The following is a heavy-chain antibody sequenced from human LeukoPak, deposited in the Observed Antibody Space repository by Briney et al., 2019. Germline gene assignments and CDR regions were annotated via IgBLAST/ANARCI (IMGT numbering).Heavy chain of an antibody. CDR2: IYTSGGT. V-gene: IGHV4-4*07. D-gene: IGHD3-22*01. CDR1: GGSISSYY. J-gene: IGHJ4*02. CDR3: ARDYYDSSGYYYAL. Sequence: SETLSLTCTVSGGSISSYYWSWIRQPAGKGLEWIGRIYTSGGTNYNPSLKSRVTMSIDTSKNQFSLKLSSVTAADTAVYYCARDYYDSSGYYYALWGRGTLVTVSS.